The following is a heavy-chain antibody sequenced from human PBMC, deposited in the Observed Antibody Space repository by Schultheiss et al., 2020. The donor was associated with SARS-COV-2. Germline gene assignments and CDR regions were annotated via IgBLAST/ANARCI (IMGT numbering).Heavy chain of an antibody. V-gene: IGHV4-34*01. Sequence: SETLSLTCAVYRGSFSGYYWSWIRQPPGKGLEWIGEINHVGGTNYSPSLKSRVTISVDTSKNQFSLKLTSVTAADTAVYYCARARDCSGGSCSPLFDYWGQGTLVTVSS. CDR3: ARARDCSGGSCSPLFDY. CDR1: RGSFSGYY. CDR2: INHVGGT. J-gene: IGHJ4*02. D-gene: IGHD2-15*01.